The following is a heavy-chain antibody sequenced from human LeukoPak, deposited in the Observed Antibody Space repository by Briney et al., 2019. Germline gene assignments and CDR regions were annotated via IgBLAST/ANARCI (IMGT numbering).Heavy chain of an antibody. J-gene: IGHJ4*02. Sequence: GGSLRLSCAASGFTFSSSAMSWVRQAPGKGLEWVSAISNNGGYTYYAYSVQGRFTISRDNSTSTMCLQINSLEAEDTAVYYCAKQLADCSDGSCYFPYWGQGTLVTVSS. CDR3: AKQLADCSDGSCYFPY. V-gene: IGHV3-23*01. CDR2: ISNNGGYT. CDR1: GFTFSSSA. D-gene: IGHD2-15*01.